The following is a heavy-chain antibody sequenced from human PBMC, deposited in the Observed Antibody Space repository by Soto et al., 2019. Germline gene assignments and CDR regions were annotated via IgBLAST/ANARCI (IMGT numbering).Heavy chain of an antibody. CDR3: ASLSLNIAAPDV. D-gene: IGHD6-13*01. CDR1: GFTFSSYE. J-gene: IGHJ6*02. V-gene: IGHV3-48*03. CDR2: ISSSGSTI. Sequence: LRLSCAASGFTFSSYEMNWVRQAPGKGLEWVSYISSSGSTIYYADSVKGRFTISRDNAKNSLYLQMNSLRAEDTAVYYCASLSLNIAAPDVWGQGTTVTVSS.